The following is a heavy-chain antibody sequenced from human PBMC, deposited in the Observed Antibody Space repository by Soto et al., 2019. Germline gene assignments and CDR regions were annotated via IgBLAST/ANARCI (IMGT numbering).Heavy chain of an antibody. V-gene: IGHV3-30-3*01. Sequence: VQLVESGGGVGQPGRSLRLSCAASGFTVSSYGMHWVRQAPGKGLEWVAVISYDGSNKYNADSVKGRFTISRDNSKNTLYLQMNSLRAEDTAVYYCARGYYDSSGYYPFFDYWGQGTLVTLS. D-gene: IGHD3-22*01. J-gene: IGHJ4*02. CDR1: GFTVSSYG. CDR3: ARGYYDSSGYYPFFDY. CDR2: ISYDGSNK.